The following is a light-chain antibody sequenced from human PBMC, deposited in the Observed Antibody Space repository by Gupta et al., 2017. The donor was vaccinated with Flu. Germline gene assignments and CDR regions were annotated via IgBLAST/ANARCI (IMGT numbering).Light chain of an antibody. CDR3: QQYFSYRT. Sequence: DIRMTQSPSTLSASIGDTVTISCRASQNIDGWLAWYQLKPGKAPKLLIYKASSLANGVPPRVSGSGSGKIFTLTITGLERDDSATYFCQQYFSYRTFGQGTKVEIK. CDR1: QNIDGW. CDR2: KAS. V-gene: IGKV1-5*03. J-gene: IGKJ1*01.